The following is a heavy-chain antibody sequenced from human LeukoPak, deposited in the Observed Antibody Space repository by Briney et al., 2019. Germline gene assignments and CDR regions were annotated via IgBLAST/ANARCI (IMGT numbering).Heavy chain of an antibody. D-gene: IGHD3-22*01. J-gene: IGHJ3*02. CDR1: GYTFTGYY. CDR3: ARDTAVYYDSSGYPQDAFDI. V-gene: IGHV1-2*02. Sequence: ASVKVSCKASGYTFTGYYMHWVRQAPGQGLEWMGWINPNSGGTNYAQKFQGRVTMTRDTSISTAYMELSRLRSDDTAVYYCARDTAVYYDSSGYPQDAFDIWGQGTMVTVSS. CDR2: INPNSGGT.